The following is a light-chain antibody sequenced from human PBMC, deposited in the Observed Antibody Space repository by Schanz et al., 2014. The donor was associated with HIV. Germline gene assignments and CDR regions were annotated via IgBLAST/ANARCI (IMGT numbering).Light chain of an antibody. J-gene: IGKJ2*01. CDR3: QQCVTYPYT. CDR1: QRLSSSY. V-gene: IGKV3-20*01. Sequence: EIVLTQSPGSLSLSPGGRATLSCGASQRLSSSYLAWYQQTPGQAPRLLIYGASTRATGIPARFSGSGSGTEFTLTISSLQSEDFATYYCQQCVTYPYTFGQGTKLDIK. CDR2: GAS.